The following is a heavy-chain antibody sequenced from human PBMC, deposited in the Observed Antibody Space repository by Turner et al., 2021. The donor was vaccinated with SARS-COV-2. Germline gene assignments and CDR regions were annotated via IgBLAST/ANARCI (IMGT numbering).Heavy chain of an antibody. CDR2: IYSGGSK. J-gene: IGHJ6*02. CDR1: GFPVSSNY. Sequence: EVQLVESGGGLVQPGGSLTLSCASSGFPVSSNYMSWARQATGKGLEWVAVIYSGGSKYYADSVKGRFTISRHNSKNTLYLQMNSLRAEDTAVYYCARDANDFWSGSYAYGMDVWGQGTTVTVSS. CDR3: ARDANDFWSGSYAYGMDV. D-gene: IGHD3-3*01. V-gene: IGHV3-53*04.